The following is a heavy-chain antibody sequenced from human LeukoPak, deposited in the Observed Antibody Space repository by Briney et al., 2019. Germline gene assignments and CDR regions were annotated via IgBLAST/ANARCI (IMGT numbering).Heavy chain of an antibody. CDR3: ARSRPLYCGGDCHYFDY. Sequence: SETLSLTCAVYGGSFSGYYWSWIRQPPGKGLEWIGEINHSGSTNYNPSLKSRVTISVDTSKNQFSLKLSSVTAADTAVYCCARSRPLYCGGDCHYFDYWGQGTLVTVSS. J-gene: IGHJ4*02. V-gene: IGHV4-34*01. CDR2: INHSGST. CDR1: GGSFSGYY. D-gene: IGHD2-21*02.